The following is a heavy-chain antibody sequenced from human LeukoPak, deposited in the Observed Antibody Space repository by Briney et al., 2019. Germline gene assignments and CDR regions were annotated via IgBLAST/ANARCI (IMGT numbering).Heavy chain of an antibody. CDR2: ISYDGSNK. V-gene: IGHV3-30*03. J-gene: IGHJ6*03. CDR3: ARAAVAGTRLYYYYYMDV. CDR1: GFTFSSYW. D-gene: IGHD6-19*01. Sequence: SGGSLRLSCAASGFTFSSYWMSWVRQAPGKGLEWVAVISYDGSNKYYADSVKGRFTISRDNSKNTLYPQMNSLRAEDTAVYYCARAAVAGTRLYYYYYMDVWGKGTTVTVSS.